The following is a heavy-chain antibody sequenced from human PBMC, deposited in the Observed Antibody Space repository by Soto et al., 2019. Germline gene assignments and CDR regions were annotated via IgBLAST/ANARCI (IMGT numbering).Heavy chain of an antibody. CDR1: GGSFSGYY. D-gene: IGHD6-13*01. V-gene: IGHV4-34*01. CDR3: ARGIPIAAAGHYYYYYGMDV. J-gene: IGHJ6*02. Sequence: SETLSLTCAVYGGSFSGYYWSWIRQPPGKGLEWIGEINHSGSTNYNPSLKSRVTISVDTSKNQFSLRLSSVTAADTAVYYCARGIPIAAAGHYYYYYGMDVWGQGTTVTVSS. CDR2: INHSGST.